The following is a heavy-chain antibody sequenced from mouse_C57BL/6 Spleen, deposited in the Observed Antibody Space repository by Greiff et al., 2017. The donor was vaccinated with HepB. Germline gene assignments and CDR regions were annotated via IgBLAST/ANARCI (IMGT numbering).Heavy chain of an antibody. D-gene: IGHD2-4*01. CDR1: GYTFTDYY. J-gene: IGHJ3*01. Sequence: VKLVESGAELVKPGASVKISCKASGYTFTDYYINWVKQRPGQGLEWIGKIGPGSGSTYYNEKFKGKATLTADKSSSTAYMQLSSLTSEDSAVYFCARSQAIYYDYDGFAYWGQGTLVTVSA. V-gene: IGHV1-77*01. CDR2: IGPGSGST. CDR3: ARSQAIYYDYDGFAY.